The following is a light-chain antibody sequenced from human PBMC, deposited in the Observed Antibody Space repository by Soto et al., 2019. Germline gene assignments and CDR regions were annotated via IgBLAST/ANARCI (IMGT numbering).Light chain of an antibody. Sequence: EVGLAQSPGTLSLSPGERATLSCRASQTVSSSHLAWYQQKPGQSPRLLIYDTSSRATGIPDRFSGSGSGTDVTLTISRLEPEDFAVYYCQQYGSSPQTFGQGTKV. CDR1: QTVSSSH. CDR3: QQYGSSPQT. V-gene: IGKV3-20*01. CDR2: DTS. J-gene: IGKJ1*01.